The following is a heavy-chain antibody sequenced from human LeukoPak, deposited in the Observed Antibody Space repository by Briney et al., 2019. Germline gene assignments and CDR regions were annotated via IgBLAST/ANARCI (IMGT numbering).Heavy chain of an antibody. CDR3: AKEGYYYGGSGYYLFEY. CDR1: GFTFSNYA. D-gene: IGHD3-22*01. Sequence: GGSLRLSCAAFGFTFSNYAMIWLRQAPGKGLEWVSGICDSGDNTYYADSVKGRFTISRDNSKNPLYLQMASLRAEDTAVYYCAKEGYYYGGSGYYLFEYWGQGTLVTVSS. CDR2: ICDSGDNT. V-gene: IGHV3-23*01. J-gene: IGHJ4*02.